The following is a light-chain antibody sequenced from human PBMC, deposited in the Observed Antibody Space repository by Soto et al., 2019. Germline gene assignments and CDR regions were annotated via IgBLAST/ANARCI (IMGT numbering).Light chain of an antibody. J-gene: IGKJ1*01. CDR2: GAS. V-gene: IGKV3-15*01. CDR3: QQYNDWPPWT. CDR1: QSVSNN. Sequence: EILMTQSPATLSVSPGDRATLSCRASQSVSNNLAWYQQRPGQAPRLLIYGASTRATGIPARFSGSGSGTEFNLTSSSLESKDFAVYYCQQYNDWPPWTFGQGTKVDIK.